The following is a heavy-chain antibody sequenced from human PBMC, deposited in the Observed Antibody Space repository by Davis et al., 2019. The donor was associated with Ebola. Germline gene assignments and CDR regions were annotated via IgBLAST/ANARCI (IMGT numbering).Heavy chain of an antibody. CDR1: GGTFSSYA. Sequence: ASVKVSCKASGGTFSSYAISWVRQAPGQGLEWMGWISAYNGNTNYAQKLQGRVTMTTDTSTSTAYMELRSLRSDDTAVYYCARGISQWLVRGYYYYYGMDVWGQGTTVTVSS. CDR3: ARGISQWLVRGYYYYYGMDV. CDR2: ISAYNGNT. J-gene: IGHJ6*02. V-gene: IGHV1-18*01. D-gene: IGHD6-19*01.